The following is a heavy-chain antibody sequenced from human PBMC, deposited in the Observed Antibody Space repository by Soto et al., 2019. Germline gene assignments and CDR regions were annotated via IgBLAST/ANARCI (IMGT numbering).Heavy chain of an antibody. V-gene: IGHV4-4*02. CDR1: SGSISSSHW. CDR3: ARLGEGTNYPDY. CDR2: IYHSGST. Sequence: PSETLSLTCIVSSGSISSSHWWTWIRQPPGKGLEWIGEIYHSGSTNYNPSFKSRVTISVDKSKNQFSLKLSSVTAADAAVYYCARLGEGTNYPDYWGQGTLVTVSS. J-gene: IGHJ4*02. D-gene: IGHD2-2*01.